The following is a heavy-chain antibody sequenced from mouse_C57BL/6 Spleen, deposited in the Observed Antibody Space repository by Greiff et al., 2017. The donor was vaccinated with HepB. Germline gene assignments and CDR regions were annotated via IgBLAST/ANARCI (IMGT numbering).Heavy chain of an antibody. D-gene: IGHD2-3*01. CDR1: GYSIPSGYY. J-gene: IGHJ2*01. V-gene: IGHV3-6*01. Sequence: ESGPGLVKPSQSLSLPCPVPGYSIPSGYYWNWIRQFPGNKLEWMGYISYDGSNNYNPSLKNRISITRDTSKNQFFLKLNSVTTEDTATYYCAYDGPYFDYWGQGTTLTVSS. CDR3: AYDGPYFDY. CDR2: ISYDGSN.